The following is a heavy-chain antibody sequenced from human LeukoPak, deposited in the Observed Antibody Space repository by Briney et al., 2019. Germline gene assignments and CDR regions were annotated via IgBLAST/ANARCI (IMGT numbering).Heavy chain of an antibody. CDR2: VHTSRST. D-gene: IGHD3-10*01. Sequence: SETLSLNCTVSRASISPYYWTWIRHPAGKGLECTGHVHTSRSTTYNPSLKSRVTLSIDTSTNQFYLKLHSVTAADTAVYFCAKEGVIRGVIYYWGQGALVTVS. J-gene: IGHJ4*02. V-gene: IGHV4-4*07. CDR1: RASISPYY. CDR3: AKEGVIRGVIYY.